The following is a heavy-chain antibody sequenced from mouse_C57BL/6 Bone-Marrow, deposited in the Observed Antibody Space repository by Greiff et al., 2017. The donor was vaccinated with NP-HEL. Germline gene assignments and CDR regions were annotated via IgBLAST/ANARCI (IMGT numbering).Heavy chain of an antibody. Sequence: VQRVESGPGLVAPSQSLSITCTVSGFSLTSYGVDWVRQPPGKGLEWLGVIWGGGSTNYNSALMSRLSISKDNSKSQVFLKMTSLQTDDTAMYYCAKLTGSSPYYAMDYWGQGTSVTVSS. CDR2: IWGGGST. V-gene: IGHV2-9*01. CDR3: AKLTGSSPYYAMDY. CDR1: GFSLTSYG. J-gene: IGHJ4*01. D-gene: IGHD1-1*01.